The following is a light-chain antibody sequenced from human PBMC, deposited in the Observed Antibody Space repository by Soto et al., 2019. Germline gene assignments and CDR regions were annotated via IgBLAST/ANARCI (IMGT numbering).Light chain of an antibody. CDR2: AAS. V-gene: IGKV1-39*01. Sequence: DIQMTQSPSSLSASVGDRVTITCRASQSISSYFNWYQQKPGKAPKLLIYAASSLQSGFPSRFSGSGSGTDFTLTISSLQPEDFATYYCQQSYSTPPTFGQRTKLEIK. CDR1: QSISSY. J-gene: IGKJ2*01. CDR3: QQSYSTPPT.